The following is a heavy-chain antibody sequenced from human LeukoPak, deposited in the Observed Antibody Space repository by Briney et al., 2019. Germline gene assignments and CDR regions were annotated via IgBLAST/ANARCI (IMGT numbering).Heavy chain of an antibody. J-gene: IGHJ6*03. CDR2: IYYSGST. V-gene: IGHV4-39*01. Sequence: PSETLSLTCTVSGGSISSSSYYWGWIRQPPGKGLEWIGSIYYSGSTYYNPSLKSRVTISVDTSKNQFSLKLSSVTAADTAVYYCARSAYYYDSRRGDYYYMDVWGKGTTVTVSS. CDR3: ARSAYYYDSRRGDYYYMDV. D-gene: IGHD3-22*01. CDR1: GGSISSSSYY.